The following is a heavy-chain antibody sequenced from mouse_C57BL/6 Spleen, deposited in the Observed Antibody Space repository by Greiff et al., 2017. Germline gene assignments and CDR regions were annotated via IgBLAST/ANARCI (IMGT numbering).Heavy chain of an antibody. Sequence: QVQLKESGPGLVQPSQCLSISCTASGFSFTSYGVHWVRQPPGKGLEWLGVIWSGGSTDYNAAFISSMSISKDNSKSQVFFKMNSLQADDTAIYYCAKSEGLLRYQYAMDYWGQGTSVTVSS. CDR3: AKSEGLLRYQYAMDY. CDR1: GFSFTSYG. CDR2: IWSGGST. J-gene: IGHJ4*01. D-gene: IGHD1-1*01. V-gene: IGHV2-4*01.